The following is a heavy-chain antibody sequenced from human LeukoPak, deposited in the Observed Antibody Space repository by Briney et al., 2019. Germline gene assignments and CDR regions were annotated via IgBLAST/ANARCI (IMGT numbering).Heavy chain of an antibody. D-gene: IGHD1-26*01. CDR2: INPSGGST. V-gene: IGHV1-46*01. J-gene: IGHJ5*02. CDR3: ARDRIVGAPMHRYNWFDP. Sequence: ASVKVSCKASGYTFTSYYMHWVRQAPGQGLEWMGIINPSGGSTSYAQKSQGRVTMTRVTSTSTVYMELSSLRSEDTAVYYRARDRIVGAPMHRYNWFDPWGQGTLVTVSS. CDR1: GYTFTSYY.